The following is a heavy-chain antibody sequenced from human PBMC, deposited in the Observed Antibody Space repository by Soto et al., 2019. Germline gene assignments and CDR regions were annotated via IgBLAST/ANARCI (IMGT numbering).Heavy chain of an antibody. CDR3: ARDGDSSSWSDLDY. Sequence: GGSLRLSCAASGFTFSSYAMNWVRQAPGKGLEWVSYSRATSSDIYYADSVKGRFTVSRDNAKNSLFLQMNSLRDEDTALYYCARDGDSSSWSDLDYWGQGTLVTVSS. CDR1: GFTFSSYA. V-gene: IGHV3-48*02. J-gene: IGHJ4*02. D-gene: IGHD6-13*01. CDR2: SRATSSDI.